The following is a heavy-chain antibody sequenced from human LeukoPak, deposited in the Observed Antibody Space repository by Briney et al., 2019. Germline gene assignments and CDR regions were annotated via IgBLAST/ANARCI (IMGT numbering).Heavy chain of an antibody. CDR2: ISWNSGNI. CDR3: AKGYSSSWYLFDY. D-gene: IGHD6-13*01. V-gene: IGHV3-9*01. J-gene: IGHJ4*02. Sequence: GRSLRLSCAAAGFTFDDYAMHWVRQAPGKGLEWVSGISWNSGNIGYADSVKGRFTISRDNAKNSLYLQMNSLRAEDTALYYFAKGYSSSWYLFDYWGQGTLVTVSS. CDR1: GFTFDDYA.